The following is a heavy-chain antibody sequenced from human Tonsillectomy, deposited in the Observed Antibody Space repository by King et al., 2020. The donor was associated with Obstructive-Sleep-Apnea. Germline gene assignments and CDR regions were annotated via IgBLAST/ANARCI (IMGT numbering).Heavy chain of an antibody. CDR2: IYHSVST. V-gene: IGHV4-59*01. D-gene: IGHD3-10*01. CDR3: ARGGWFGESLSWFDP. J-gene: IGHJ5*02. Sequence: QLQESGPGLVKPSETLSLTCTGSGDSISSYYGSWIWQPPGKGLEWVGYIYHSVSTNYNPSLKSRDTISVDTSKNQFSLKLSSVTAADTAVYYCARGGWFGESLSWFDPWGQGTLVTVSS. CDR1: GDSISSYY.